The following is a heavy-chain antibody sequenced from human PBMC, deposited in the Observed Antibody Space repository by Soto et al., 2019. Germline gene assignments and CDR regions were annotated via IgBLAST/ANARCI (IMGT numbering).Heavy chain of an antibody. CDR3: ARVPGIAAAGTWYFDY. D-gene: IGHD6-13*01. CDR2: IIPIFGTA. CDR1: GGTFSSYA. J-gene: IGHJ4*02. Sequence: QVQLVQSGAGVKKPGSSVKVSCKASGGTFSSYAISWVRQAPGQGLEWMGGIIPIFGTANYAQKFQGRVRITADESTSTAYMELSSLRSEDTAVYYCARVPGIAAAGTWYFDYWGQGTLVTASS. V-gene: IGHV1-69*01.